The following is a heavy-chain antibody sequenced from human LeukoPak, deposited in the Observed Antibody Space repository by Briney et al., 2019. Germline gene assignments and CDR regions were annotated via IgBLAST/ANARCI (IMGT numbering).Heavy chain of an antibody. CDR3: TRESGAFSPSGF. J-gene: IGHJ1*01. CDR1: GGSIMTTNW. V-gene: IGHV4-4*02. CDR2: VDLKGAT. D-gene: IGHD1-26*01. Sequence: SETLSLTCAVSGGSIMTTNWWSWVRQPPGKGLEWIGEVDLKGATNYNPSLESRVSMSIDASNNQMSLKLTSVTAADTAFYYCTRESGAFSPSGFWGQGTLVTVSS.